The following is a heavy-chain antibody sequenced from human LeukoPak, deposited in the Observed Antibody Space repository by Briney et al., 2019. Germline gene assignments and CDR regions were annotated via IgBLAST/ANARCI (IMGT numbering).Heavy chain of an antibody. D-gene: IGHD2-2*01. CDR3: AKALGYCSSTSCYGYFDY. CDR2: ISSSGSTI. CDR1: GFTFSDYY. V-gene: IGHV3-11*01. J-gene: IGHJ4*02. Sequence: GSLRLSCAASGFTFSDYYMSWIRQAPGKGLEWVSSISSSGSTIYYADSVKGRFTISRDNAKNSLYLQMNSLRAEDTAVYYCAKALGYCSSTSCYGYFDYWGQGTLVTVSS.